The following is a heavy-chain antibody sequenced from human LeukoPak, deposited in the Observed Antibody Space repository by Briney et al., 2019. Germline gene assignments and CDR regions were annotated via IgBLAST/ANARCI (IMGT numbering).Heavy chain of an antibody. D-gene: IGHD3-3*01. CDR3: VRGHDSFDY. CDR1: GFTFSDHY. J-gene: IGHJ4*02. CDR2: SRNKDHRYST. V-gene: IGHV3-72*01. Sequence: GGSLRLSCAVSGFTFSDHYMDGVRQAAGKGLEWVGRSRNKDHRYSTEYAASVKGRFTISRDESKNSLYLQMNSLKIEDTAIYYCVRGHDSFDYWGQGTLVTVSS.